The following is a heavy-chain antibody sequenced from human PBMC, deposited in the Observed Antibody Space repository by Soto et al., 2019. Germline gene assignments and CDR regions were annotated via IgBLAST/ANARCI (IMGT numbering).Heavy chain of an antibody. V-gene: IGHV4-34*01. CDR1: GGSFSGYY. J-gene: IGHJ5*02. D-gene: IGHD6-13*01. CDR3: ARGLKYSSSWVLFWFDP. CDR2: INHSGST. Sequence: LSLTCAVYGGSFSGYYWSWIRQPPGKGLEWIGEINHSGSTNYNPSLKSRVTISVDTSKNQFSLKLSSVTAADTAVYYCARGLKYSSSWVLFWFDPWGQGTLVTVSS.